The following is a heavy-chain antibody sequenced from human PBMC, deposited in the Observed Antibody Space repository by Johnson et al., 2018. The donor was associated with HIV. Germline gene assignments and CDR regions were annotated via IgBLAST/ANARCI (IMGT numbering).Heavy chain of an antibody. Sequence: QAQLVESGGGVVQPGGSLRLSCAASGFTFSSYGMHWVRQAPGKGLEWVAFIRYDGSNKYYADSVKGRFTISRDNSKNTLYLQMNSLRAEDTAVYYCAKGLVGAASLDAFDIWGQGTMVTVSS. CDR3: AKGLVGAASLDAFDI. V-gene: IGHV3-30*02. CDR2: IRYDGSNK. CDR1: GFTFSSYG. J-gene: IGHJ3*02. D-gene: IGHD2-15*01.